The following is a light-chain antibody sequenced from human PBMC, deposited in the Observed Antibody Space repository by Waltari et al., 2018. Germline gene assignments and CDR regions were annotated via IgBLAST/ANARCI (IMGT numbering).Light chain of an antibody. CDR1: QTISTF. CDR3: QQSYTTPWT. Sequence: DIQMTQSPSSLSASVGDRVTITCRASQTISTFLSWYQLKPGRAPKLLIYAASSLPVEVPSRFSGAVSGTEFTLTISSLQPEDFATYYCQQSYTTPWTFGQGTKVEIK. V-gene: IGKV1-39*01. CDR2: AAS. J-gene: IGKJ1*01.